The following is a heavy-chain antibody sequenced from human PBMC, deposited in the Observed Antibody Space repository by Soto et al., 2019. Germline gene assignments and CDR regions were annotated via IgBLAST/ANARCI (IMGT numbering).Heavy chain of an antibody. V-gene: IGHV3-23*01. D-gene: IGHD3-3*01. CDR2: ISGSGGST. CDR3: AKDRALERITIFGVVIFSLTNWFDP. CDR1: GFTFSSYA. Sequence: GGSLRLSCAASGFTFSSYAMSWVRQAPGKGLEWVSAISGSGGSTYYADSVKGRFTISRDNSKNTLYLQMNSLRAEDTAVYYCAKDRALERITIFGVVIFSLTNWFDPWGQGTLVTVSS. J-gene: IGHJ5*02.